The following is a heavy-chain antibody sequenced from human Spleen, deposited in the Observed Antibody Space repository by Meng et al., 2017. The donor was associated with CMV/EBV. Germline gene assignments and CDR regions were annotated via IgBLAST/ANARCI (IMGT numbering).Heavy chain of an antibody. V-gene: IGHV1-3*02. CDR3: ATDDGYCSSFTCYDLDY. Sequence: ASVKVSCKASGYTFTSYAMHWVRQAPGQRLEWMGWSNAGNGNTKYSQEFQGRVTITRDTSASTAYMELSSLRSEDTAVYYCATDDGYCSSFTCYDLDYWGQGTLVTVSS. J-gene: IGHJ4*02. CDR2: SNAGNGNT. D-gene: IGHD2-2*01. CDR1: GYTFTSYA.